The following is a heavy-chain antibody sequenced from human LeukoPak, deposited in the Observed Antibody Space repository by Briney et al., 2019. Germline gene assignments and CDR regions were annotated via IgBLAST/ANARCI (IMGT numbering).Heavy chain of an antibody. CDR1: GFTFSSYG. CDR3: ARDRSSYMDV. V-gene: IGHV3-33*01. Sequence: GGSLRLSCAASGFTFSSYGMHWVRQAPGKRLEWVAVIWYDGSNKYYADSVKGRFTISRDNSKNTLYLQMNSLRAEDTAVYYCARDRSSYMDVWGKGTTVTVSS. CDR2: IWYDGSNK. J-gene: IGHJ6*03.